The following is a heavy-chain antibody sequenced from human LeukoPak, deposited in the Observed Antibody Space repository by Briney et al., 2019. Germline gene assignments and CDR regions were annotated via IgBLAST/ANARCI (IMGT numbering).Heavy chain of an antibody. CDR1: GGTFSSYA. J-gene: IGHJ4*02. Sequence: SVKVSCKASGGTFSSYAISWVRQAPGQGLEWMGGIIPIFGTANYAQKFKGRVTITTDESTSTAYMELSSLRSEDTAVYYCARAEILTGYYPRYYFDYWGQGTLVTVSS. V-gene: IGHV1-69*05. CDR3: ARAEILTGYYPRYYFDY. CDR2: IIPIFGTA. D-gene: IGHD3-9*01.